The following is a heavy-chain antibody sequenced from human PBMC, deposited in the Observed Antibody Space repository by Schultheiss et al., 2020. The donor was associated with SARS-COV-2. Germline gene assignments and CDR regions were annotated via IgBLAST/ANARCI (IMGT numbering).Heavy chain of an antibody. CDR3: ARGYGAANGMDV. J-gene: IGHJ6*02. CDR2: IYYSGST. CDR1: GGSITSGPYY. D-gene: IGHD4/OR15-4a*01. V-gene: IGHV4-61*01. Sequence: SQTLSLTCSVSGGSITSGPYYWSWIRQPPGKGLEWIGYIYYSGSTYYNPSLKSRVTISVDTSKNQFSLKLSSVTAADTAVYYCARGYGAANGMDVWGQGTAVTVSS.